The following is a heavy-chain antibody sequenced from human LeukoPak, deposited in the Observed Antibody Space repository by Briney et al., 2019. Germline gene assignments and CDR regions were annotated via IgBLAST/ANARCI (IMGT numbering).Heavy chain of an antibody. Sequence: SETLSLTCTVSGGSISSGSYYWSWIRQPAGKGLEWIGRIYTSGSTNYNPSLKSRVTISVDTSKNQFSLDLSSVTAADTAVYYCARDVGLWFGELLGDAFDVWGQGTMVTVSS. CDR2: IYTSGST. CDR1: GGSISSGSYY. J-gene: IGHJ3*01. CDR3: ARDVGLWFGELLGDAFDV. D-gene: IGHD3-10*01. V-gene: IGHV4-61*02.